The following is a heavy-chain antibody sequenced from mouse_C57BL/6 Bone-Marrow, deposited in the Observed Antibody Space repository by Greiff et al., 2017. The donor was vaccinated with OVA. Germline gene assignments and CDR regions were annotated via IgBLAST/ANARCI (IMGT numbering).Heavy chain of an antibody. Sequence: QVHVKQPGAELVKPGASVKLSCKASGYTFTSYWMHWVKQRPGQGLEWIGMIHPNSGSTNYNEKFKSKATLTVDKSSSTAYMQLSSLTSEDSAVYYCALLYYSNPYYAMDYWGQGTSVTVSS. CDR1: GYTFTSYW. CDR3: ALLYYSNPYYAMDY. J-gene: IGHJ4*01. V-gene: IGHV1-64*01. CDR2: IHPNSGST. D-gene: IGHD2-5*01.